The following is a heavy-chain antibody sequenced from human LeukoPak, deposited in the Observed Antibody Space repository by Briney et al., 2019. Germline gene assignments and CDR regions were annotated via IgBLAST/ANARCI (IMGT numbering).Heavy chain of an antibody. D-gene: IGHD3-10*01. V-gene: IGHV3-23*01. Sequence: GGSLRLSCAASGFTFSIYAMSWVRQAPGKGLEWVSAISGSGGSTYYADSVKGRFTISRDNSKNTLYLQMNSLRAEDTAVYYCAKDYGSGSYSSEFCYWGQGTLVTVSS. J-gene: IGHJ4*02. CDR3: AKDYGSGSYSSEFCY. CDR2: ISGSGGST. CDR1: GFTFSIYA.